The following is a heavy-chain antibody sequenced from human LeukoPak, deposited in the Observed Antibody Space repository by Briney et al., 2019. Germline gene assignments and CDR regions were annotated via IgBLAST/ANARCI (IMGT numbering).Heavy chain of an antibody. D-gene: IGHD4-23*01. CDR3: ARGWLAESMVVTPYNY. CDR2: IIPIFGTP. Sequence: ASVKVSCKASGGSFSSYATNWVRQAPGQGLEWMGGIIPIFGTPNYAQKFQDRVTITAVESMSTVYMELSSLRSEDTAVYYCARGWLAESMVVTPYNYWGQGTLVTVSS. CDR1: GGSFSSYA. V-gene: IGHV1-69*13. J-gene: IGHJ4*02.